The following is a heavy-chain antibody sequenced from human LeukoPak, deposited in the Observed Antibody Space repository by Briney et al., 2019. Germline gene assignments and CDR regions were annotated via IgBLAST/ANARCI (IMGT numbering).Heavy chain of an antibody. CDR1: GYTFTSYY. CDR2: INPNSGGT. CDR3: ARGGDYYGSGIDYYFDY. J-gene: IGHJ4*02. D-gene: IGHD3-10*01. V-gene: IGHV1-2*02. Sequence: ASVKVSCKASGYTFTSYYMHWVRQAPGQGLEWMGWINPNSGGTNYAQKFQGRVTMTRDTSISTAYMELSRLRSDDTAVYYCARGGDYYGSGIDYYFDYWGQGTLVTVSS.